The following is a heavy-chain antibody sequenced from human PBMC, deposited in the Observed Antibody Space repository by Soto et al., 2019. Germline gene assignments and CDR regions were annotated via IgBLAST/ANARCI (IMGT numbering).Heavy chain of an antibody. CDR2: LWHDGSNE. D-gene: IGHD4-17*01. V-gene: IGHV3-33*01. CDR1: GFIFSSYG. J-gene: IGHJ6*02. Sequence: QVQLVESGGGVVQPGRSLRLSCAASGFIFSSYGMHWVRQAPGKGLEWVATLWHDGSNEFYAESMKGRFTISRENPRNTLYLQMNSLRSEYTVVYYCAREMGYGDSGLDFWGQRTAVTVSS. CDR3: AREMGYGDSGLDF.